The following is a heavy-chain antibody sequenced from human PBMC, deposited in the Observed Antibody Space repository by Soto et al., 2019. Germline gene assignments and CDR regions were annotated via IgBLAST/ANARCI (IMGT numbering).Heavy chain of an antibody. J-gene: IGHJ4*02. Sequence: PGGSLRLSCAASGYTFSSYYMHWVRQAPGQGLEWMGTINPSGGSTSYAQKFQGRVTITADKSTSTAYMELSSLRSEDTAVYYCASLATAEFDYWGQGTLVTVSS. D-gene: IGHD5-12*01. CDR2: INPSGGST. CDR1: GYTFSSYY. CDR3: ASLATAEFDY. V-gene: IGHV1-46*01.